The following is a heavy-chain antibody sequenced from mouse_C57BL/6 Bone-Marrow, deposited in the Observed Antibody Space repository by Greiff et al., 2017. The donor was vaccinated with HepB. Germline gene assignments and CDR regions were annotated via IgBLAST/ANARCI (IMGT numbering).Heavy chain of an antibody. CDR2: ISSGSSTI. J-gene: IGHJ3*01. Sequence: EVKLQESGGGLVKPGGSLKLSCAASGFTFSDYGMHWVRQAPEKGLEWVAYISSGSSTIYYADTVKGRFTISRDNAKNTLFLQMTSLRSEDTAMYYCATPTSFYGYDPFAYWGQGTLVTVSA. CDR3: ATPTSFYGYDPFAY. D-gene: IGHD2-2*01. CDR1: GFTFSDYG. V-gene: IGHV5-17*01.